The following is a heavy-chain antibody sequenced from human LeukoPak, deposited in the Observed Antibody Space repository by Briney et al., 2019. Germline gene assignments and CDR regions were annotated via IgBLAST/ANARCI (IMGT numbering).Heavy chain of an antibody. D-gene: IGHD1-26*01. CDR3: ARRGYHDYSGFDY. V-gene: IGHV3-21*06. CDR2: ISGSSDDI. J-gene: IGHJ4*02. CDR1: EFTFSSYS. Sequence: PGGSPRLSCAGSEFTFSSYSMHWVRQAPGKGLEWVSSISGSSDDIYYADSVKGRFTVSRDNSKNSLYLQMKRLRAEDTALYYCARRGYHDYSGFDYWGQGTLVTVSS.